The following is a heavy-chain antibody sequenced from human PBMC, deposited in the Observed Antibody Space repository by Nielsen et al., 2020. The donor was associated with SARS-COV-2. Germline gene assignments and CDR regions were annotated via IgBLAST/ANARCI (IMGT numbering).Heavy chain of an antibody. J-gene: IGHJ5*02. CDR1: GYSFTIYG. D-gene: IGHD3-22*01. CDR2: ISAYNGNT. Sequence: ASVKVSCKASGYSFTIYGITWVRQAPGQGLKWMGWISAYNGNTNYAQKFQGRVTMTTDTSTTTAYMELRSLRSDDTAVYYCARDLEAMIGPNWLDPWGQGTLVSVSS. CDR3: ARDLEAMIGPNWLDP. V-gene: IGHV1-18*04.